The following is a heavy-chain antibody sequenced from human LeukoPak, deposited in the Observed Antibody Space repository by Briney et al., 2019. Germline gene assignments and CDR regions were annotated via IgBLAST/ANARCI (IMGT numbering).Heavy chain of an antibody. J-gene: IGHJ4*02. CDR1: GFTFSSYW. CDR2: IKSDGTIT. V-gene: IGHV3-74*01. D-gene: IGHD2-15*01. CDR3: AKVSFFVVAAYFDY. Sequence: GGSLRLSCAASGFTFSSYWMHWVRQAPGKGLVWVSGIKSDGTITHYADSVKGRFTISRDNSKNTLYLQMNSLRAEDTAVYYCAKVSFFVVAAYFDYWGQGTLVTVSS.